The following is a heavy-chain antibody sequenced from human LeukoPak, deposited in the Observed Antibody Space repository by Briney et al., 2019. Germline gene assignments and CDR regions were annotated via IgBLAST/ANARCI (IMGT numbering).Heavy chain of an antibody. J-gene: IGHJ6*03. V-gene: IGHV1-69*01. CDR2: IIPIFGTA. Sequence: SVKVSCKASGGTFSSYAISWVRQAPGQGLEWMGGIIPIFGTANYAQKFQGRVTITADESTSTVYMELSSLRSEDTAVYYCARNPVSYYNYMDVWGKGTTVTVSS. CDR3: ARNPVSYYNYMDV. CDR1: GGTFSSYA. D-gene: IGHD5/OR15-5a*01.